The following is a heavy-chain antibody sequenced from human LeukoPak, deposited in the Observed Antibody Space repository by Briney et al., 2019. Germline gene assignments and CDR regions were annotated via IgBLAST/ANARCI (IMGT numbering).Heavy chain of an antibody. V-gene: IGHV1-69*13. D-gene: IGHD4-17*01. J-gene: IGHJ3*02. CDR1: GGTFSSYA. CDR2: IIPIFGTA. CDR3: ARVLDYGDYVEGAFDI. Sequence: SVTVSCKASGGTFSSYAISWVRQAPGQGLEWMGGIIPIFGTANYAQKFQGRVTITADESTSTAYMELSSLRSEDTAVYYCARVLDYGDYVEGAFDIWGQGTMVTVSS.